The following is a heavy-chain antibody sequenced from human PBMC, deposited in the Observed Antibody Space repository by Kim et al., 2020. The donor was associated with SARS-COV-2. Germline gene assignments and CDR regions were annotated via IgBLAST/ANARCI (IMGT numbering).Heavy chain of an antibody. V-gene: IGHV3-23*01. Sequence: YYAGPVKGRFTISRDNSKNTLYLQMNSLRAEDTAVYYCAPEVVPAGGGWGQGTLVTVSS. J-gene: IGHJ4*02. D-gene: IGHD2-2*01. CDR3: APEVVPAGGG.